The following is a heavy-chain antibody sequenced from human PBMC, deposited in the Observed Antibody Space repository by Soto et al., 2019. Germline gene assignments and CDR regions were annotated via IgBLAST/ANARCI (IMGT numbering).Heavy chain of an antibody. CDR2: IYYSGIT. V-gene: IGHV4-39*01. D-gene: IGHD1-1*01. CDR1: GVSISGSIYY. Sequence: SETLSLTCAASGVSISGSIYYWGWIRQPPGMGLEWFGSIYYSGITYSNPSLKSRVTISVDTSKNQFSLELSPVTAADTAAYYCASRGQLDPFDFWGQGTLVTVSS. CDR3: ASRGQLDPFDF. J-gene: IGHJ4*02.